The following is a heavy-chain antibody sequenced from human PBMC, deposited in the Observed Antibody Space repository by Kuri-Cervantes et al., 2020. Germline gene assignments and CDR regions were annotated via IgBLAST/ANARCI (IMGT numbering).Heavy chain of an antibody. Sequence: LRLSCTVSGGSISSGGYYWSWIRQHPGKGLEWIGYIYYSGSTYYNPSLKSRVTISVDTSKNQFSLKLSSVTAADTAVYYCAGGSSYSSSWLPRQSLGSDYWGQGTLVTVSS. CDR1: GGSISSGGYY. V-gene: IGHV4-31*03. CDR3: AGGSSYSSSWLPRQSLGSDY. CDR2: IYYSGST. J-gene: IGHJ4*02. D-gene: IGHD6-13*01.